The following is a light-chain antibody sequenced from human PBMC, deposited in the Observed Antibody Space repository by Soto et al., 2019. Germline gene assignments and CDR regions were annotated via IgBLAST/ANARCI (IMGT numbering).Light chain of an antibody. V-gene: IGKV1-5*01. Sequence: DIQMTQSPSSLSASVGDRVTITCRASQSVSGWLAWYQQKPGKAPKLLIYDGSSLERGVPSSFSGSGSGTEFTLTISSLQPDDFVTYYCQPYNTYPLTFGQGTKFDIK. CDR3: QPYNTYPLT. CDR2: DGS. CDR1: QSVSGW. J-gene: IGKJ1*01.